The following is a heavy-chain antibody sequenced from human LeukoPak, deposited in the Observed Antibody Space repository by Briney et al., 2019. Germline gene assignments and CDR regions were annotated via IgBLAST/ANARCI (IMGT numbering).Heavy chain of an antibody. Sequence: GGSLRLSCAASGFTFNGYSIIWVRQAPGKGLEWISYITTSSSILYYADSVKGRFTVSRDNAKDSVYLQVNSLRVEDSPVYFCARVRGPTVATWYFDLWGRGTLVTVSP. D-gene: IGHD4-17*01. V-gene: IGHV3-48*01. J-gene: IGHJ2*01. CDR3: ARVRGPTVATWYFDL. CDR1: GFTFNGYS. CDR2: ITTSSSIL.